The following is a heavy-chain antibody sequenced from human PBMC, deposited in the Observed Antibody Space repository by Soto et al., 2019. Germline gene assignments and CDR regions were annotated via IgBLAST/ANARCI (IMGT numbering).Heavy chain of an antibody. CDR3: ARGYSNYVPDWFDP. Sequence: SETLSLTCTFSGFSISSGGYYWSWIRQHPGKGLEWIGYIYYSGSTYYNPSLKSRVTISVDTSKNQFSLKLSSVTAADTAVYYCARGYSNYVPDWFDPWGQGTLVTVSS. V-gene: IGHV4-31*03. CDR2: IYYSGST. D-gene: IGHD4-4*01. J-gene: IGHJ5*02. CDR1: GFSISSGGYY.